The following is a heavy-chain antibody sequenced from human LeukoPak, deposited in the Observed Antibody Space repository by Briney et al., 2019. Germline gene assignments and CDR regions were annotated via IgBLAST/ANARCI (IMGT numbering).Heavy chain of an antibody. V-gene: IGHV3-48*04. D-gene: IGHD3-10*01. CDR2: ISSSGSTI. CDR3: ARHYGDLGAFDI. Sequence: GGSLRLSCAASGFTFSSYGMHWVRQAPGKGLEWVSYISSSGSTIYYADSVKGRFTISRDNAKNSLYLQMNSLRAEDTAVYYCARHYGDLGAFDIWGQGTMVTVSS. J-gene: IGHJ3*02. CDR1: GFTFSSYG.